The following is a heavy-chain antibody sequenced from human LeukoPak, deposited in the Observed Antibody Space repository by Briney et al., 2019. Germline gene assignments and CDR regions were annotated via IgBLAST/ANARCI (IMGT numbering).Heavy chain of an antibody. Sequence: ASVKVSCKASGYTFTSYGISWVRQAPGQGLEWMGWISAYNGNTNYAQKLQGRVTMTTDTSTSTAYMELRSLRSDDTAVYYCARDPSPVTIFGVVIDYYYYYYMDVWGKGTTVTVSS. CDR1: GYTFTSYG. V-gene: IGHV1-18*01. CDR2: ISAYNGNT. CDR3: ARDPSPVTIFGVVIDYYYYYYMDV. D-gene: IGHD3-3*01. J-gene: IGHJ6*03.